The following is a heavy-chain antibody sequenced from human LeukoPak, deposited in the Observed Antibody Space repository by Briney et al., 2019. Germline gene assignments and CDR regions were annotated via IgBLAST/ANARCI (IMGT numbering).Heavy chain of an antibody. V-gene: IGHV3-30*04. Sequence: PGGSLRLSCAASGSTFSSYAMHWVRQAPGKGLEWVAVISFDGSSKYYADSVKGRFTISRDNSKNTLYLQMNSLRAEDTAVYYCAKDWRITGTFDYWGQGTMVTVSS. D-gene: IGHD1-20*01. CDR2: ISFDGSSK. CDR3: AKDWRITGTFDY. CDR1: GSTFSSYA. J-gene: IGHJ3*01.